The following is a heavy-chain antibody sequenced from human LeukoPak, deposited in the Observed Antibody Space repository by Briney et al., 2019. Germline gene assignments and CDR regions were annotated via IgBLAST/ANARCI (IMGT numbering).Heavy chain of an antibody. J-gene: IGHJ5*02. D-gene: IGHD2-15*01. Sequence: GGSLRLSCAASGLTFSSYWMHWVRQAPGKGLEWVSHISSSGSTIYYADSVKGRFTISRDSAKNSLYLQMNSLRAEDTAVYYCARGGSSGYCSGGSCYKGVNWFDPWGQGTLVTVSS. CDR3: ARGGSSGYCSGGSCYKGVNWFDP. V-gene: IGHV3-48*04. CDR1: GLTFSSYW. CDR2: ISSSGSTI.